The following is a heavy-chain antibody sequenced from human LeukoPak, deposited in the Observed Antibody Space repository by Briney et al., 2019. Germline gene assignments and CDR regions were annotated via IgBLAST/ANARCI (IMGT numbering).Heavy chain of an antibody. J-gene: IGHJ6*03. V-gene: IGHV3-48*01. CDR3: AKARGYSGYGRVHYYYMDV. CDR2: ISSSSSGI. D-gene: IGHD5-12*01. CDR1: GFTFSSYS. Sequence: GGSLRLSCAASGFTFSSYSMNWVRQAPGRGLEWVSYISSSSSGIYYADSVKGRFTISRDNAKNSLYLQVNSLRAEDTAVYYCAKARGYSGYGRVHYYYMDVWGKGTTVTVSS.